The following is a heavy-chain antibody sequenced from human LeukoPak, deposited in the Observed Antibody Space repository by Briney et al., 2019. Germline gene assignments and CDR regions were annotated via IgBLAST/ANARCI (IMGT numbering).Heavy chain of an antibody. CDR2: ISWNSGSI. Sequence: GGSLRLSCAASGFTFDDYSMHWVRQAPWKGLEWVSAISWNSGSIGYADSVKGRFTISRDNAKNSLYLQMNSLRAEDTALYYCAKAWAVAGTHFDYWGQGTLVTVSS. CDR3: AKAWAVAGTHFDY. J-gene: IGHJ4*02. CDR1: GFTFDDYS. V-gene: IGHV3-9*01. D-gene: IGHD6-19*01.